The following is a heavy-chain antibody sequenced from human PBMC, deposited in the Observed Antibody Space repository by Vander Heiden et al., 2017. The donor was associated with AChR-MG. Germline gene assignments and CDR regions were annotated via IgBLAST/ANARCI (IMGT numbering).Heavy chain of an antibody. J-gene: IGHJ6*02. Sequence: EVQLVESGGGLVKPGGSLRLSCAASGFTFSSYSMNWVRQAPGKGLGWVASIRSSSSYIYYADSVKGRFTISRDNAKNSLYLQMNSLRAEDTAVYYCARAYGYCSSTSCPGCDYYYYYGMDVWGQGTTVTVSS. CDR1: GFTFSSYS. CDR2: IRSSSSYI. CDR3: ARAYGYCSSTSCPGCDYYYYYGMDV. D-gene: IGHD2-2*03. V-gene: IGHV3-21*01.